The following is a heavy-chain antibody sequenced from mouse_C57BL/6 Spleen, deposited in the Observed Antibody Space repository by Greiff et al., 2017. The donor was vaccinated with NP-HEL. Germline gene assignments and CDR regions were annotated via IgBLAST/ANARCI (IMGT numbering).Heavy chain of an antibody. CDR3: ARVYYDYVGLYYYAMDY. Sequence: EVQLQQSGPELVKPGASVKISCKASGYTFTDYYMNWVKQSHGKSLEWIGDINPNNGGTSYNQKFKGKATLTLDKSSSTAYMELRSLKSEDSAVYYCARVYYDYVGLYYYAMDYWGQGTSVTVSS. V-gene: IGHV1-26*01. J-gene: IGHJ4*01. CDR1: GYTFTDYY. CDR2: INPNNGGT. D-gene: IGHD2-4*01.